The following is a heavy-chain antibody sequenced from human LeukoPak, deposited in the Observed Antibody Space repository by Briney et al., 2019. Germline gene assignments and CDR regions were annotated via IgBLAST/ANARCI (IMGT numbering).Heavy chain of an antibody. V-gene: IGHV3-21*01. J-gene: IGHJ3*02. Sequence: SGGSLRLSCAASGFTFSSYSMNWVRQAPGKGLEWVSSISSSSSYIYYADSVKGRFTISRDNAKNSLYLQMNSLRAEDTAVYYCARDRMEQQPDAFDIWGQGTMVTVSS. CDR2: ISSSSSYI. CDR3: ARDRMEQQPDAFDI. D-gene: IGHD6-13*01. CDR1: GFTFSSYS.